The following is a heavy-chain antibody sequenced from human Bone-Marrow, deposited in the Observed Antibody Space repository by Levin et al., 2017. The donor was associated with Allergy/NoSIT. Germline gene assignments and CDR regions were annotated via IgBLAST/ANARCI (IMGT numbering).Heavy chain of an antibody. D-gene: IGHD5-12*01. V-gene: IGHV1-69*06. CDR2: VIPILGSS. CDR3: ATEKLGDIVTTTGYNWFDS. CDR1: GGTFRSNG. J-gene: IGHJ5*01. Sequence: KISCKSSGGTFRSNGVNWLRQAPAQRLEWMGGVIPILGSSHYAPKFQDRVTISADRSTSTAYMDLISLTSEDTAIYYCATEKLGDIVTTTGYNWFDSWGQGTLVTVSS.